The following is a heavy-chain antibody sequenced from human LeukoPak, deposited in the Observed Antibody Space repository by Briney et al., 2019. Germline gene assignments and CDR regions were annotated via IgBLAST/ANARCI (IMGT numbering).Heavy chain of an antibody. CDR3: ARGRYYYDSSGYYHYMDV. V-gene: IGHV4-34*01. Sequence: SETLSLTCTVSGGSISSYYWSWIRQPPGKGLEWIGEINHSGSTNYNPSLKSRVTISVDTSENQFSLKLSSVTAADTAVYYCARGRYYYDSSGYYHYMDVWGKGTTVTVSS. D-gene: IGHD3-22*01. CDR1: GGSISSYY. J-gene: IGHJ6*03. CDR2: INHSGST.